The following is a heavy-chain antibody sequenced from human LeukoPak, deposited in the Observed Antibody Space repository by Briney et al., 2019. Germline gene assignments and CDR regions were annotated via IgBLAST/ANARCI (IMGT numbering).Heavy chain of an antibody. J-gene: IGHJ4*02. CDR3: ARDLYGSGSYYPYFDY. Sequence: GGSLRLSCAASGFTFSSYWMSWVRQAPGKGLEWVANIKQDGSEKYYVDSVKGRFTISRDNAKNSLYLQMNSLRAEGTAVYYCARDLYGSGSYYPYFDYWGQGTLVTVSS. D-gene: IGHD3-10*01. CDR2: IKQDGSEK. CDR1: GFTFSSYW. V-gene: IGHV3-7*01.